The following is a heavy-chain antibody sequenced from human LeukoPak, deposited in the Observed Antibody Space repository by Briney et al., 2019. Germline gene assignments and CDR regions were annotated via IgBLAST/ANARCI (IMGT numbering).Heavy chain of an antibody. CDR3: ARVFHDSSGYYPYYFDY. J-gene: IGHJ4*02. V-gene: IGHV1-18*01. D-gene: IGHD3-22*01. CDR2: ISTYNGHT. CDR1: GYTFTSYG. Sequence: ASVKVSCKASGYTFTSYGISWVRQAPGQGLEWMGWISTYNGHTNYARKVQGRVTMTTDTSTSTAYMELRSLRSDDTAVYYCARVFHDSSGYYPYYFDYWGQGTLVPVSS.